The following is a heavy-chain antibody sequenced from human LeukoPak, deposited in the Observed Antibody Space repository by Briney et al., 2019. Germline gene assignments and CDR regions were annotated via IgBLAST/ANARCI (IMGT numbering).Heavy chain of an antibody. CDR1: GYTFTTYG. D-gene: IGHD4-17*01. CDR2: ISPYNGNT. V-gene: IGHV1-18*01. J-gene: IGHJ4*02. CDR3: ARTLYGDDYSYFDY. Sequence: ASVKVSCKTSGYTFTTYGISWVRQAPGQGLEWMGWISPYNGNTNYAQKLQGRVTMTTDTSTSTAYMELRSLRSDDTAVYYCARTLYGDDYSYFDYWGQGTLVTVSS.